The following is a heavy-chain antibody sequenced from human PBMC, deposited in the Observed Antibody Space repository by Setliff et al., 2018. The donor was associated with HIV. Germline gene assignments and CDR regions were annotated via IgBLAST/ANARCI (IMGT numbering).Heavy chain of an antibody. D-gene: IGHD4-17*01. J-gene: IGHJ4*02. Sequence: SETLSLTCAVYGGSFSGYYWSWIRQPPGKGLEWIGEINHSGSTNYNPSLKSRVTISVDTSKSQFSLKLTSVTAADTAVYYCARNDDYGGKSHDCWGQGTLVTVSS. CDR2: INHSGST. CDR3: ARNDDYGGKSHDC. V-gene: IGHV4-34*01. CDR1: GGSFSGYY.